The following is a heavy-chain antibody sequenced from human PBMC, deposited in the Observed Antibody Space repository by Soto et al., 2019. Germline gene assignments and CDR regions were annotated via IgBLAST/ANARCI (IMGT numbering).Heavy chain of an antibody. D-gene: IGHD6-6*01. V-gene: IGHV3-74*01. CDR2: INSDGSST. CDR1: GFTFSSYW. J-gene: IGHJ6*02. Sequence: EVQLVESGGGLVQPGGSLRLSCAASGFTFSSYWMHWVRQAPVKGLVWVSRINSDGSSTNYADSVKGRFTISRDNARNTLFLQMDTLRAEDTAVYYCTRSGSSPYYYGMDVWGQGTTVTVSS. CDR3: TRSGSSPYYYGMDV.